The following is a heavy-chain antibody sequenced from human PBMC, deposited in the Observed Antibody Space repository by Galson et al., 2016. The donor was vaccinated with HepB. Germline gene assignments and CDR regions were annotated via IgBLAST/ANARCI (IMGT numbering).Heavy chain of an antibody. CDR1: GFTFSAYS. Sequence: SLRLSCAASGFTFSAYSMHWVRQAPGKGLEWVAIISDHGNNKFYADSVKGRFTIPRDNSENTLYLQMNSLRDEDTAVYYCARQYSSTWVSFDFWGQGTLVTVSS. D-gene: IGHD6-13*01. J-gene: IGHJ4*02. V-gene: IGHV3-30*04. CDR2: ISDHGNNK. CDR3: ARQYSSTWVSFDF.